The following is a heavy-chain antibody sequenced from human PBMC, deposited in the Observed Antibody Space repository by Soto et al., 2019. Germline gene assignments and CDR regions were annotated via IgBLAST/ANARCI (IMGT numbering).Heavy chain of an antibody. Sequence: PWGSLRLSCAASGFTFISYAIHFFRHSPGKWLEWVAVISYDGSNKYYADSVKGRFTISRDNSKNTLYLQMNSLRAEDTAVYYCAKYRVESRYEEDWFDPWGQGTLVTVSS. CDR1: GFTFISYA. J-gene: IGHJ5*02. D-gene: IGHD5-12*01. CDR2: ISYDGSNK. V-gene: IGHV3-30-3*02. CDR3: AKYRVESRYEEDWFDP.